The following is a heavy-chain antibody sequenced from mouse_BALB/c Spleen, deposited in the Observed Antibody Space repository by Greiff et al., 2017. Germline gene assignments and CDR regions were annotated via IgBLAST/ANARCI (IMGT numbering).Heavy chain of an antibody. Sequence: EVQLVESGGGLVQPGGSRKLSCAASGFTFSSFGMHWVRQAPEKGLEWVAYISSGSSTIYYADTVKGRFTISRDNPKNTLFLQMTSLRSEDTAMYYCARGGVITTVVATRAMDYWGQGTSVTVSS. CDR3: ARGGVITTVVATRAMDY. V-gene: IGHV5-17*02. CDR1: GFTFSSFG. D-gene: IGHD1-1*01. J-gene: IGHJ4*01. CDR2: ISSGSSTI.